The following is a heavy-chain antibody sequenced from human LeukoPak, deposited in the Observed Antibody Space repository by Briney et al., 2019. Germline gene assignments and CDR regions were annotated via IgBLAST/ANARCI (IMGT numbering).Heavy chain of an antibody. CDR3: ATRSSGWYYFDY. D-gene: IGHD6-19*01. V-gene: IGHV4-59*01. Sequence: ALETLSLTCTVSGGSISSYYWSWIRQPPGKGLEWIGYIYYSGSTNYNPSLKSRVTISVDTSKNQFSLKLSSVTAADTAVYYCATRSSGWYYFDYWGQGTLVTVSS. CDR1: GGSISSYY. J-gene: IGHJ4*02. CDR2: IYYSGST.